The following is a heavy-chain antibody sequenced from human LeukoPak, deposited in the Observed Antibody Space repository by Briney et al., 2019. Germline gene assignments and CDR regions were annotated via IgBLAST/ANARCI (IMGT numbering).Heavy chain of an antibody. Sequence: GGSLRLSCAASGFTFSDFWMTWVRQAPGKGLEWVASIDEDGGEKYYVDSVKGRFTISRDNTKNTLYLQMNSLRAEDTAVYYCAKKTIVGATVDAFDIWGQGTMVTVSS. CDR2: IDEDGGEK. CDR3: AKKTIVGATVDAFDI. CDR1: GFTFSDFW. J-gene: IGHJ3*02. D-gene: IGHD1-26*01. V-gene: IGHV3-7*01.